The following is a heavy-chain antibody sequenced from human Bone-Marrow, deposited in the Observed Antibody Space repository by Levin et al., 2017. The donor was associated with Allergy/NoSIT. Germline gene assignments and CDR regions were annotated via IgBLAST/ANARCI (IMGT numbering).Heavy chain of an antibody. CDR1: GFSVSSNY. V-gene: IGHV3-66*01. Sequence: PGESLKISCAVSGFSVSSNYMSWVRQAPGKGLEWVSVIYNGDNTYYVDSVKGRFTISRDNSKNTLYLQMNSLRVEDTAVYYCARDEGPGKYSYGELDYWGQGTLVTVSS. CDR2: IYNGDNT. CDR3: ARDEGPGKYSYGELDY. D-gene: IGHD5-18*01. J-gene: IGHJ4*02.